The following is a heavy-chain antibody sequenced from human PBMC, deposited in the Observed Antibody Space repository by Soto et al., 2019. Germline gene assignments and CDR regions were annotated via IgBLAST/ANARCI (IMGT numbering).Heavy chain of an antibody. CDR3: VREVIAVLGSIRWFDP. J-gene: IGHJ5*02. Sequence: LRLSCAVSGVTFRDYWMHWVRRVPGKGLLWVSRIGPDGTSTKYADSVKGRFTISRSNPENTLYLQMNSLRAEDTGVYYCVREVIAVLGSIRWFDPWGQGTLVTVSS. CDR1: GVTFRDYW. V-gene: IGHV3-74*01. CDR2: IGPDGTST. D-gene: IGHD6-19*01.